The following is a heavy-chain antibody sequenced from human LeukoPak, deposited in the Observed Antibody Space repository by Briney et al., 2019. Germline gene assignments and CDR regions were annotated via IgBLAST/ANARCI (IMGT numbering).Heavy chain of an antibody. Sequence: GGSLRLSCAASGFTFSTYGMHWVRQAPGRGLEGVAVISYDGSNKYYADSVKGRFTISRDNSKNTLYLQMNSLRAEDTAVYYCAKVFFSGSYYAASDYWGQGTLVTASS. CDR3: AKVFFSGSYYAASDY. CDR1: GFTFSTYG. J-gene: IGHJ4*02. CDR2: ISYDGSNK. D-gene: IGHD1-26*01. V-gene: IGHV3-30*18.